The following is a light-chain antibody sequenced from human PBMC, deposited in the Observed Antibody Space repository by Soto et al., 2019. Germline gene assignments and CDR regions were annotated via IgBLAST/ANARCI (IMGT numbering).Light chain of an antibody. J-gene: IGKJ5*01. V-gene: IGKV4-1*01. CDR1: QSILYSSNNKNY. Sequence: DIVMTQSPDSLAVSLGEKATINCKSSQSILYSSNNKNYLGWYQQKPGQSPKLLISWASIRDSGVPDRFSGSGSGADLTLTISNLQAEDVAVYYCQQYYNSPITFGQGTRLEIK. CDR3: QQYYNSPIT. CDR2: WAS.